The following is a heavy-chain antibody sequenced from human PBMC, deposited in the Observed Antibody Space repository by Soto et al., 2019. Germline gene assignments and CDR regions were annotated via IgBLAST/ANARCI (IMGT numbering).Heavy chain of an antibody. Sequence: SVTVSCQASGGTFSSYAISWVRQAPGPGLEWMGGIIPIFGTANYAQKFQGRVTITEDESTRKAYMEVSSLRSEDTAVYYCARDLNVLGPAWGQGTLVTVSS. CDR2: IIPIFGTA. J-gene: IGHJ5*02. CDR1: GGTFSSYA. CDR3: ARDLNVLGPA. V-gene: IGHV1-69*13.